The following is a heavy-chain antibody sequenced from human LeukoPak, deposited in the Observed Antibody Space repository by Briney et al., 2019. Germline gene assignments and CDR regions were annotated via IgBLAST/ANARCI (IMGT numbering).Heavy chain of an antibody. D-gene: IGHD5-24*01. CDR3: ARGEWLQVFDY. Sequence: SETLSLTCTVSGGSISSYYWSWIRQPPGKGLEWIGYIYYSGSTNYNPALKSRVTISVDTSKNQFSLKLSSVTAADTAVYYCARGEWLQVFDYWGQGTLVTVSS. CDR2: IYYSGST. CDR1: GGSISSYY. J-gene: IGHJ4*02. V-gene: IGHV4-59*01.